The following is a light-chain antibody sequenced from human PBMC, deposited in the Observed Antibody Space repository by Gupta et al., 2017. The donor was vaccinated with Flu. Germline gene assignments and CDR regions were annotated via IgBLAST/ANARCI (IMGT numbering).Light chain of an antibody. V-gene: IGKV3-20*01. CDR2: GAS. Sequence: ERAPLSCRASQSIRSSYLAWYQQKPGQAPRLLIYGASSRATGIPDRFSGSGSGTAFTLTISRLEPEDFAVYYCQQYGDSPLTFGGGTKVEI. CDR1: QSIRSSY. CDR3: QQYGDSPLT. J-gene: IGKJ4*01.